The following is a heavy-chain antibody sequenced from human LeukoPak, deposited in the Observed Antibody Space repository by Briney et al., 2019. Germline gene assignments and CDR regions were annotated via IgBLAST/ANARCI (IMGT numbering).Heavy chain of an antibody. CDR1: GFTFSTYS. CDR2: ISGSGGST. Sequence: AGGSLRLSCVASGFTFSTYSMNWVRQAPGKGLEWVSAISGSGGSTYYADSVKGRFTISRDNSKNTLYLQMNSLRAEDTAVYYCAKELKTNWNSGDYWGQGTLVTVSS. CDR3: AKELKTNWNSGDY. V-gene: IGHV3-23*01. D-gene: IGHD1-7*01. J-gene: IGHJ4*02.